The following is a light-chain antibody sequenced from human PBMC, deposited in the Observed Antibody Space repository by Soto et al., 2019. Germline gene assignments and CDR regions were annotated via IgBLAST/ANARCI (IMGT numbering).Light chain of an antibody. CDR2: AAS. Sequence: DIQMTQSPSSLSASVEDRVIITCRASQSISNHLNWYQQKPGKAPKLLIFAASSLQSGVPSRFSGSRSGPDFTLTISCLQSEDFATYYCQQYYSFPWTFGQGSKVDIK. CDR3: QQYYSFPWT. CDR1: QSISNH. V-gene: IGKV1-39*01. J-gene: IGKJ1*01.